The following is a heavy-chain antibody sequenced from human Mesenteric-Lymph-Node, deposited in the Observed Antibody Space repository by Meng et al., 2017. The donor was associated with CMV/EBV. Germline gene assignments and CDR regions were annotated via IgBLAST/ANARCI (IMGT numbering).Heavy chain of an antibody. J-gene: IGHJ4*02. D-gene: IGHD1-7*01. V-gene: IGHV4-39*07. CDR1: GGSVSSGSYY. Sequence: GSLRLSCTVSGGSVSSGSYYWSWIRQPPGKGLEWIGSIYHSGSTYYNPSLKSRVTISVDTSKNQFSLKLSSVTAADTAVYYCARGRIRNYGTFAPFDYWGQGTLVTVSS. CDR2: IYHSGST. CDR3: ARGRIRNYGTFAPFDY.